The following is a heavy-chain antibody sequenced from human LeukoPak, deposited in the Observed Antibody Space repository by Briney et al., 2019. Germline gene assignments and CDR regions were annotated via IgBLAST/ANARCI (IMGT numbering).Heavy chain of an antibody. CDR2: INPSGGST. CDR1: GYTFTSYY. D-gene: IGHD3-3*01. V-gene: IGHV1-46*01. J-gene: IGHJ4*02. Sequence: ASVKVSCKASGYTFTSYYMHWVRQAPGQGLEWMGIINPSGGSTSYAQKFQGRVTITADESTSTAYMELSSLRSEDTAVYYCAREIFRDFWSGFSDWGQGALVTVSS. CDR3: AREIFRDFWSGFSD.